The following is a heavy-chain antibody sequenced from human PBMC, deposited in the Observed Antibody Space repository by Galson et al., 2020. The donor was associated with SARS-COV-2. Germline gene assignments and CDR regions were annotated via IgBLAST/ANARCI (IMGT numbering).Heavy chain of an antibody. CDR1: GFPFSTYS. J-gene: IGHJ6*02. D-gene: IGHD5-18*01. Sequence: GESLKISCAASGFPFSTYSMNWVRQAPGKGLEWVSSISTSSSYIYYVDSVKGRFTISRDNAKNSLYLQMNSLRADDTAVYYCARDEGIRGYNYGRLYYGMDVWGQGTTVTVSS. CDR2: ISTSSSYI. V-gene: IGHV3-21*01. CDR3: ARDEGIRGYNYGRLYYGMDV.